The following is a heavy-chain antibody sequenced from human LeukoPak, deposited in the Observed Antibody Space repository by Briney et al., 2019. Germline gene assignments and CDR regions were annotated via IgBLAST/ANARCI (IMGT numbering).Heavy chain of an antibody. Sequence: SQTLSLTCAISGDSVSSNSAAWNWIRQSPSRGLEWLGRTYYRSKWYNDYAVSVKSRITINPDTSRNQFSLQLNSVTAADTAVYYCARGRATLVRRVWTKVFYSYYMDVWGKGTTVTVSS. CDR1: GDSVSSNSAA. D-gene: IGHD4/OR15-4a*01. J-gene: IGHJ6*03. V-gene: IGHV6-1*01. CDR2: TYYRSKWYN. CDR3: ARGRATLVRRVWTKVFYSYYMDV.